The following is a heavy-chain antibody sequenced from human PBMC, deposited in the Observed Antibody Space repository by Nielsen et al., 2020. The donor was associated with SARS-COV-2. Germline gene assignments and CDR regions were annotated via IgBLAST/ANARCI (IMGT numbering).Heavy chain of an antibody. CDR2: IYPGDSDT. V-gene: IGHV5-51*01. Sequence: GGSLRLSCKGSGYDFIGYWIAWVRQMPGKGLEWVGIIYPGDSDTRYSPSFQGQVTISADKSISTAYLQWSSLKASDNAMYYCARLVRGQAPDYWGQGTLVTVSS. CDR3: ARLVRGQAPDY. CDR1: GYDFIGYW. D-gene: IGHD3-10*02. J-gene: IGHJ4*02.